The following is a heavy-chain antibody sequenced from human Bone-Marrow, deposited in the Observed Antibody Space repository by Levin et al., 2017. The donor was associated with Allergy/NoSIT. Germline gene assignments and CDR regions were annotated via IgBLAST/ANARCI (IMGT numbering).Heavy chain of an antibody. V-gene: IGHV1-69*06. CDR2: IIPIFGTA. J-gene: IGHJ6*02. CDR1: GGTFSSYA. Sequence: GASVKVSCKASGGTFSSYAISWVRQAPGQGLEWMGGIIPIFGTANYAQKFQGRVTITADKSTSTAYMELSSLRSEDTAVYYCARPYCGGDCSRYGMDVWGQGTTVTVSS. CDR3: ARPYCGGDCSRYGMDV. D-gene: IGHD2-21*02.